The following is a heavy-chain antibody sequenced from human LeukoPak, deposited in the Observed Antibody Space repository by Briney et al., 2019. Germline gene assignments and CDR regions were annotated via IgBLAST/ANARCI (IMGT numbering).Heavy chain of an antibody. Sequence: ASVKVSCKASGYTFTGYYMHWVRQAPGQGLEWMGWINPNSGGTNYAQKFQGRVTMTRDTSISTAYMELSRLRSDDTAVYYCARDAISGITMIVVAQEGWDYWGQGTLVTVSS. CDR3: ARDAISGITMIVVAQEGWDY. CDR2: INPNSGGT. D-gene: IGHD3-22*01. J-gene: IGHJ4*02. CDR1: GYTFTGYY. V-gene: IGHV1-2*02.